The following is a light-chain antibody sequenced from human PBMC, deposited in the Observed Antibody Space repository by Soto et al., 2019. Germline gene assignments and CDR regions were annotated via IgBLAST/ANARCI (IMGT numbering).Light chain of an antibody. CDR3: SSYTSSSTWV. Sequence: QSALTQPASVSGSPGQSITISCTGTSSDVGAYNCVSWYQQHPGKAPKVIIYEVNNRPSGVSDRFSGSKSGNTASLTISGLQAEDEADYYCSSYTSSSTWVFGGGTQLTVL. V-gene: IGLV2-14*01. CDR1: SSDVGAYNC. J-gene: IGLJ7*01. CDR2: EVN.